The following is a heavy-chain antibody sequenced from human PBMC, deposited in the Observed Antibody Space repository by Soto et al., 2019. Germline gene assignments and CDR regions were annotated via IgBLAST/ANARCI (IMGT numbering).Heavy chain of an antibody. Sequence: QVQLQESGPGLVKPSGTLSLTCAVSGGSISSSNWWSWVRQSPGKGLEWIGEIYHSGSNNYNPSLKSRVTVAVDKSKNQSALNLNSVTAAETAVYDCAREASNNAPCYFDYWGQGTLVTVSS. D-gene: IGHD4-4*01. CDR3: AREASNNAPCYFDY. J-gene: IGHJ4*02. CDR1: GGSISSSNW. V-gene: IGHV4-4*02. CDR2: IYHSGSN.